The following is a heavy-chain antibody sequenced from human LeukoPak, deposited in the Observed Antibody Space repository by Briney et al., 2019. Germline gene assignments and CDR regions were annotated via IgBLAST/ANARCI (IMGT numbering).Heavy chain of an antibody. CDR2: IKSDGSS. CDR1: GFTFSSYW. D-gene: IGHD5-18*01. V-gene: IGHV3-74*01. Sequence: GGSLRLSCAASGFTFSSYWMHWVRQAPGKGLVWVSRIKSDGSSIYADSVKGRFTISRDNAKNSLYLQMNSLRAEDLALYYCAKDIGGTAMGPFDYWGQGTLVTVSS. J-gene: IGHJ4*02. CDR3: AKDIGGTAMGPFDY.